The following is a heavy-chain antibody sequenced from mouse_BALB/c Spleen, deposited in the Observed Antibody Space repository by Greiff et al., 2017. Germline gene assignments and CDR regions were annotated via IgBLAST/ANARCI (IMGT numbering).Heavy chain of an antibody. CDR1: GFSLTSYG. V-gene: IGHV2-9*02. Sequence: VQLQQSGPGLVAPSQSLSITCTVSGFSLTSYGVHWVRQPPGKGLEWLGVIWAGGSTNYNSALMSRLSISKDNSKSQVFLKMNSLQTDDTAMYYCARDQDYGSSYHYYAMDYWGQGTSVTVSS. D-gene: IGHD1-1*01. CDR3: ARDQDYGSSYHYYAMDY. CDR2: IWAGGST. J-gene: IGHJ4*01.